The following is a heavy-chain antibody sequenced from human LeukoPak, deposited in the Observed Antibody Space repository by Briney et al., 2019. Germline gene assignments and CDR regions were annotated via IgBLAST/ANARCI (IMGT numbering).Heavy chain of an antibody. CDR1: GGSLSGYY. Sequence: SETLSLTCAVYGGSLSGYYWNWIRQSPGKVLEWIGEINDSGTTNYNPSLNSRATISIDRSRKQFSLRLTSVTAADTAVYYCARFPCSGDSCYSGIRAFDIWGQGTTVIVSS. J-gene: IGHJ3*02. D-gene: IGHD2-15*01. CDR3: ARFPCSGDSCYSGIRAFDI. CDR2: INDSGTT. V-gene: IGHV4-34*01.